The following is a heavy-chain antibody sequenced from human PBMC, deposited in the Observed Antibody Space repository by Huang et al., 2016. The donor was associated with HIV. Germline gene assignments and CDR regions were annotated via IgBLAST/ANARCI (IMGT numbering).Heavy chain of an antibody. J-gene: IGHJ5*01. CDR2: VNPSGGGA. CDR3: AREGITPSGTEVSGFDF. D-gene: IGHD6-13*01. Sequence: QVQLVQSGAEVKKPGASVTISWKASGFSILIYYIHWVRQAPGQVLEWMGIVNPSGGGADYAQKFKGRVTMTRDTSTRTLYMELSSLRSEDTAVYYCAREGITPSGTEVSGFDFWGQGTPVSVSS. CDR1: GFSILIYY. V-gene: IGHV1-46*03.